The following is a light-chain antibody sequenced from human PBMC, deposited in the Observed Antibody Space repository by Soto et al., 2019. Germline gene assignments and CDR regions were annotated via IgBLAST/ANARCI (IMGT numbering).Light chain of an antibody. Sequence: QSVLTQSPSVSGAPGQRVTISCTGSSSNLGAGYDVHWYQQFPGTATKLLIYDNDRRPSGVPDRFSGSSSGTSASLAIAGLQDEDDADYYCPSYDILNGHEVFGGGTKVTVL. V-gene: IGLV1-40*01. CDR2: DND. CDR1: SSNLGAGYD. CDR3: PSYDILNGHEV. J-gene: IGLJ2*01.